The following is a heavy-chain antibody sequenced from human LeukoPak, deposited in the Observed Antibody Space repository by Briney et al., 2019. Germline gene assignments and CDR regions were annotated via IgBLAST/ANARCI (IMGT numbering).Heavy chain of an antibody. CDR2: IYSGGTT. D-gene: IGHD6-19*01. Sequence: GGSLRLSCAASGFTVSTNCMTWVRQAPGKGLEWVSTIYSGGTTYYADSVMGRFTISRHNSRNTLYLQMNSLRAEDTAVYYCAKESSSAWSNFDCWGQGTLVTVSS. V-gene: IGHV3-53*04. CDR3: AKESSSAWSNFDC. CDR1: GFTVSTNC. J-gene: IGHJ4*02.